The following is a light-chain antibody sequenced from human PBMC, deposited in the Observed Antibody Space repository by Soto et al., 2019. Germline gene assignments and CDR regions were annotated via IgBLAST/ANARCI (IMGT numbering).Light chain of an antibody. J-gene: IGLJ1*01. CDR3: SSYAGNNNYV. CDR2: EVT. CDR1: SSDIGDYNY. V-gene: IGLV2-8*01. Sequence: QSVRTQPPSASGSPGQSVTFSCTGTSSDIGDYNYVSWYQQHPGKAPKLMIYEVTKRPSGIPDRFSGSKSGNTASLTVSGLQADDEADYYRSSYAGNNNYVFGTGTKVTVL.